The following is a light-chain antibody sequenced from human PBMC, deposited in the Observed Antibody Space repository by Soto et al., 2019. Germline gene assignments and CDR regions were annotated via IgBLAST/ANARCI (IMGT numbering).Light chain of an antibody. J-gene: IGLJ2*01. CDR3: SSYAGNNNVV. CDR2: EVN. Sequence: QSVLTQPPSASGSPGQSVTISYTGTSSDVGDYKFVSWYQQHPGKAPKLLMYEVNRRPSGVPDRFSGSKSGNTASLTVSGLQAEDEAEYYCSSYAGNNNVVFGGGTKLTVL. V-gene: IGLV2-8*01. CDR1: SSDVGDYKF.